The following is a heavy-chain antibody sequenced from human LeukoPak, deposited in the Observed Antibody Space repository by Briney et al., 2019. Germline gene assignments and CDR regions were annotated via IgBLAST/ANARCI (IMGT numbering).Heavy chain of an antibody. Sequence: GGSLRLSCAASGFTFGSYAMSWVRQAPGKGLEWVSAISGSGGSTYYAASVKGRFTISRDNSKNTLYLQMNSLRAEDTAVYYCAKDLVYSSSVVSRDAFDIWGQGTMVTVSS. V-gene: IGHV3-23*01. CDR1: GFTFGSYA. D-gene: IGHD6-6*01. CDR3: AKDLVYSSSVVSRDAFDI. J-gene: IGHJ3*02. CDR2: ISGSGGST.